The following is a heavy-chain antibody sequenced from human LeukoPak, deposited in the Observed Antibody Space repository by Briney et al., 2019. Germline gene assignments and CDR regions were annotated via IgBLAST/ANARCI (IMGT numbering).Heavy chain of an antibody. CDR2: IYSGGST. Sequence: PGGSLRLSCAASGFTVSSNYMSWVRQAPGKGLEWVSVIYSGGSTYYADSVKGRFTISRDNSKNTLYLQMNSLRAEDTAVYYCARGLRSYYDSSGQVNDAFDIWGQGTMVTVSS. V-gene: IGHV3-53*01. D-gene: IGHD3-22*01. J-gene: IGHJ3*02. CDR1: GFTVSSNY. CDR3: ARGLRSYYDSSGQVNDAFDI.